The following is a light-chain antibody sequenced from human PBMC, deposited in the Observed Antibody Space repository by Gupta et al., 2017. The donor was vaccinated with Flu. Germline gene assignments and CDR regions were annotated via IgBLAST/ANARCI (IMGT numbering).Light chain of an antibody. CDR2: DAS. Sequence: SAATLSLPPRERTTRSCRDSQNVNNYLEWFQQKPGQAPRLIIYDASNSAIGAPGRFSGSGYAKDFTLTSSRRDDEDCAVYYVHQRSTLLTFGGGTKVEIK. V-gene: IGKV3-11*01. J-gene: IGKJ4*01. CDR3: HQRSTLLT. CDR1: QNVNNY.